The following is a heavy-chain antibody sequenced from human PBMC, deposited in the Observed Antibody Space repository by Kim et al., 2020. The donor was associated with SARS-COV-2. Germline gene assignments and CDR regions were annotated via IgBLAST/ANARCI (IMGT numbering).Heavy chain of an antibody. J-gene: IGHJ4*02. CDR2: ISSSSSYI. D-gene: IGHD6-13*01. Sequence: GGSLRLSCAASGFTFSSSSMNWVRQAPGKGLEWVSSISSSSSYIYYADSVKGRFTISRDNAKNSLYLQMNSLRAEDTAVYYCARDMGDSSSWNPDYWGQGTLVTVSS. V-gene: IGHV3-21*04. CDR1: GFTFSSSS. CDR3: ARDMGDSSSWNPDY.